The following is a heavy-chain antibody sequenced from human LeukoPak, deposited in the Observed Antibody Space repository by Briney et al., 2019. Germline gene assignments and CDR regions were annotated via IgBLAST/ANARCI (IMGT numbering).Heavy chain of an antibody. V-gene: IGHV4-39*01. CDR2: LYYSGST. J-gene: IGHJ4*02. D-gene: IGHD3-22*01. CDR3: ARRSYYDSSAIFDY. Sequence: SETLSLTCTISGGSISSISYYWGWIRQPPGKGLEWIGSLYYSGSTYYNPSLKSRVTISVDTSKNQFSLKLSSVTAADTAVFYCARRSYYDSSAIFDYWGQGTLVTVSS. CDR1: GGSISSISYY.